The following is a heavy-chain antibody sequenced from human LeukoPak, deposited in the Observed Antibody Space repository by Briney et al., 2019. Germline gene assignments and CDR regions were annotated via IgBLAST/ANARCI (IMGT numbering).Heavy chain of an antibody. D-gene: IGHD2-15*01. CDR1: GFTFSSYA. CDR2: ISGSGGST. Sequence: GGSLRLSCAASGFTFSSYAMSWVRQAPGKGLEGVSAISGSGGSTYYADSVKGRFTIARDNSKNTLYLQMNSLRAEDTAAYYCAKSARVVVARGWFDPWGQGTLVTVSS. CDR3: AKSARVVVARGWFDP. J-gene: IGHJ5*02. V-gene: IGHV3-23*01.